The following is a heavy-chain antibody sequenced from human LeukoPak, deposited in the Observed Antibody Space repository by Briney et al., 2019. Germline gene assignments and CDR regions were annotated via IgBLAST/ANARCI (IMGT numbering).Heavy chain of an antibody. V-gene: IGHV4-39*07. CDR2: IYYSGST. CDR1: GGSISDTNYF. J-gene: IGHJ4*02. Sequence: PSETLSLTCLVSGGSISDTNYFWGWTRQPPGKGLEWIGNIYYSGSTRYNPSLSSRLTISVDTSKNQFSLRLSSVTAADTAVYYCARVGGDYWGQGTLVTISS. CDR3: ARVGGDY.